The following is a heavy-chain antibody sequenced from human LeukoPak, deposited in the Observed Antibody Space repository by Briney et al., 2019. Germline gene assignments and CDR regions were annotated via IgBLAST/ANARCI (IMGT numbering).Heavy chain of an antibody. CDR1: GFTFNNYW. Sequence: GGSLRLSCAASGFTFNNYWVHWVRHAPGKGLVWVARTNTHGTSANYADSVKGRFITSRDNANLTLYFQMNGLRDEDTGAYCARAGYYYYYMDDWGKGTTVTVSS. CDR3: RAGYYYYYMDD. V-gene: IGHV3-74*01. J-gene: IGHJ6*03. CDR2: TNTHGTSA.